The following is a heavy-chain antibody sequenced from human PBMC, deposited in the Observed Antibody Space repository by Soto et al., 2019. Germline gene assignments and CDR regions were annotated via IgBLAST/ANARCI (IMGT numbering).Heavy chain of an antibody. CDR1: GGSISSYY. Sequence: SETLSLTCTVSGGSISSYYWSWIRQPPGKGLEWIGDIYYSGSTNYTPSLKSRVTISVDTSKNQFSLKLSSVTAADTAVYYCARTAPYDFWSGYYKGPSYYYDGMDVWGQGTTVTVSS. V-gene: IGHV4-59*01. CDR3: ARTAPYDFWSGYYKGPSYYYDGMDV. CDR2: IYYSGST. J-gene: IGHJ6*02. D-gene: IGHD3-3*01.